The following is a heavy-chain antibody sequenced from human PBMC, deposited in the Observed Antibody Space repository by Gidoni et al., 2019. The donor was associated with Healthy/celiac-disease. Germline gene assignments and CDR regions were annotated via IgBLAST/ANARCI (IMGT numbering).Heavy chain of an antibody. D-gene: IGHD3-10*01. J-gene: IGHJ6*02. CDR1: GFTSSSYW. CDR2: IKQDGSEK. CDR3: ARVPSMVRGVIIVGDYGMDV. Sequence: EVQLVESGGGLVQPGGSLRPSCAASGFTSSSYWTSWVRQAPGKGLEWVANIKQDGSEKYYVDSVKGRFTISRDNAKNSLYLQMNSLRAEDTAVYYCARVPSMVRGVIIVGDYGMDVWGQGTTVTVSS. V-gene: IGHV3-7*01.